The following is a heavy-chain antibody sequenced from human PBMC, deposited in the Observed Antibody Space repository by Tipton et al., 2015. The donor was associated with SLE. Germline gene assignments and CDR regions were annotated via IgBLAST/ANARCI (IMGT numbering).Heavy chain of an antibody. CDR1: GFTFSSFE. Sequence: FLRLSCAASGFTFSSFEMNWVRQAPGKGLEWLSYMSSRGTTLYYADSVRGRFTISRDNAKNSLFLQMNSLRAEDTAVYYCARGGRGPVYFDYCGQETLVTVS. D-gene: IGHD3-10*01. J-gene: IGHJ4*02. CDR3: ARGGRGPVYFDY. CDR2: MSSRGTTL. V-gene: IGHV3-48*03.